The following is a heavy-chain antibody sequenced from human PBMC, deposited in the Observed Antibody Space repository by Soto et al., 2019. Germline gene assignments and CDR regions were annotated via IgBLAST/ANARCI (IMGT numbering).Heavy chain of an antibody. CDR3: ARVERGTATTVVDAFDI. V-gene: IGHV4-34*01. CDR2: MSHSGGA. CDR1: GGFVSSGSYY. Sequence: QVQLQQWGAGLLKPSETLSLTCAVYGGFVSSGSYYWSWIRQPPGKGLEWIGEMSHSGGARFNPSVKCRVNISVDTSKNQFSLRMSSVTAADTALYYCARVERGTATTVVDAFDIWGPGTMVTVSS. D-gene: IGHD1-1*01. J-gene: IGHJ3*02.